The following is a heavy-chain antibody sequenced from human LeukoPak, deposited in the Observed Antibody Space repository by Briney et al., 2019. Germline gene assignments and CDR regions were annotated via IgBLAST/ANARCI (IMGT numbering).Heavy chain of an antibody. J-gene: IGHJ4*02. CDR3: ARSIPATGNNFDY. V-gene: IGHV6-1*01. Sequence: SQTLSVTCVISGDSVSSNSAAWNWIRQSPSRGLEWLGRTYFRSKWYSDYTMSVKGRITINGDISKNQYSLQLNSVTPEDTAVYFCARSIPATGNNFDYWGQGTRFTVSS. CDR2: TYFRSKWYS. D-gene: IGHD6-13*01. CDR1: GDSVSSNSAA.